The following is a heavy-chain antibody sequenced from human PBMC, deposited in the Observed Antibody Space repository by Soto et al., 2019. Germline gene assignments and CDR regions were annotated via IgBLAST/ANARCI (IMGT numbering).Heavy chain of an antibody. CDR1: GYTFTSYG. Sequence: QVPLVQSGAEVKKPGASVKVSCKASGYTFTSYGISWVRQAPGQGLEWMGWISAYNGNTNYAQKLQGRVTMTTDTSTSTAYMELRSLRSDDTAVYYCARDWCTNGVCYNGMDVWGQGTTVTVSS. CDR2: ISAYNGNT. CDR3: ARDWCTNGVCYNGMDV. D-gene: IGHD2-8*01. V-gene: IGHV1-18*04. J-gene: IGHJ6*02.